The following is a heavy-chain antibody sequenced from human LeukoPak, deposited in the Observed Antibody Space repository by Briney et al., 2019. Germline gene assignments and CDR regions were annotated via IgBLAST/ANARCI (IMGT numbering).Heavy chain of an antibody. CDR3: ARDSPTQGSSSWYMWFDP. D-gene: IGHD6-13*01. J-gene: IGHJ5*02. Sequence: SQTLSLTCAISGDSVSSNSAAWNWIRQSPSRGLEWLGRTYYRSKWYNDYAVSVKSRITINPDTSKNQFSLQLNSVTPEDTAVYYCARDSPTQGSSSWYMWFDPWGQGTLVTVSS. CDR2: TYYRSKWYN. CDR1: GDSVSSNSAA. V-gene: IGHV6-1*01.